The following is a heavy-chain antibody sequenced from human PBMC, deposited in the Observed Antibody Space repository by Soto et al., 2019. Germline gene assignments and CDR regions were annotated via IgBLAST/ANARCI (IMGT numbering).Heavy chain of an antibody. V-gene: IGHV4-30-2*01. CDR3: ARVTGP. Sequence: QLQLQESGSGLVKPSQTLSLTCAVSGGPISSGGYSWSWIRHPPGKGLEWIGYINHSQSTYYIPALMRCITLSVDSTYSDIPPNRSTVTAAETAVYYCARVTGPWGQGTLVTVSA. J-gene: IGHJ5*02. CDR1: GGPISSGGYS. CDR2: INHSQST. D-gene: IGHD3-10*01.